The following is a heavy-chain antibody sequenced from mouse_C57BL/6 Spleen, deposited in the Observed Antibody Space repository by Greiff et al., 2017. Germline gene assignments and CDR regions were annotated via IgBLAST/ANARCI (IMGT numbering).Heavy chain of an antibody. J-gene: IGHJ4*01. Sequence: VKLMESGPGLVQPSQSLSITCTVSGFSLTSYGVHWVRQSPGKGLEWLGVIWSGGSTDYNAAFISRLSISKDNSKSQVFFKMNSLQADDTAIYYCARKGLSGNHYYAMDYWGQGTSVTVSS. D-gene: IGHD2-1*01. V-gene: IGHV2-2*01. CDR2: IWSGGST. CDR3: ARKGLSGNHYYAMDY. CDR1: GFSLTSYG.